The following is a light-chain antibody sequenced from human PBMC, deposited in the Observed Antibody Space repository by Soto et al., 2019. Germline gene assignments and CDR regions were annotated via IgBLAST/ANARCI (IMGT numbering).Light chain of an antibody. Sequence: DIPMTQSPSSLSASVGDRVTITCQASQDISNYLNWYQQKPGKAPKLLIYDASNLETGVPSRFSGSGSGTDLTFTISSLQPEDIATYYCQQYDNLPPFTFGGGTKVEIK. CDR1: QDISNY. CDR2: DAS. CDR3: QQYDNLPPFT. J-gene: IGKJ4*01. V-gene: IGKV1-33*01.